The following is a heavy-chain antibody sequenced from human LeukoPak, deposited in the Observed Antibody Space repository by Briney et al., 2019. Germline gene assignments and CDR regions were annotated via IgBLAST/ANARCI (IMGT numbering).Heavy chain of an antibody. CDR1: GFSVNNLY. D-gene: IGHD5-18*01. Sequence: GGSLRLSCAASGFSVNNLYMSWVRQAPGKGLEWVSVIYSGDRTYYADSVKGRFTISRDTSKNTVYLQMNSLRPEETAVYYSARDGEYSYGYGFDYWGQGTLVTVSS. CDR2: IYSGDRT. V-gene: IGHV3-66*01. CDR3: ARDGEYSYGYGFDY. J-gene: IGHJ4*02.